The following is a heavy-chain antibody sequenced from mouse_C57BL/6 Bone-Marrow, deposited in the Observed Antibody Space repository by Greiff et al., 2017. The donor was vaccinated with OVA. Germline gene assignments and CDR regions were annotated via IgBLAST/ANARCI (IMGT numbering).Heavy chain of an antibody. CDR2: IDPSDSYT. V-gene: IGHV1-59*01. D-gene: IGHD3-1*01. J-gene: IGHJ2*01. CDR1: GYTFTSYW. CDR3: GRGYPENY. Sequence: QVQLQQPGAELVRPGTSVKLSCKASGYTFTSYWMHWVKQRPGQGLEWIGVIDPSDSYTNYNQKFKGKATLTVDTSSSTAYMQLSSLTSEDSAVYYCGRGYPENYWGQGTTLTVSS.